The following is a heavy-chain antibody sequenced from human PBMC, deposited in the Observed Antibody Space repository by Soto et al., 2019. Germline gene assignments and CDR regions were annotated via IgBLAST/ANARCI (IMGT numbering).Heavy chain of an antibody. CDR1: GYTLTEFS. CDR2: FDPEDGET. CDR3: ATERIQLWSKRSFDI. Sequence: ASVKVSCKVSGYTLTEFSMHWVRQAPGKGLEWMGGFDPEDGETIYAQKFQGRVTMTEDTSTDTAYMELSSLRSEDTAVYYCATERIQLWSKRSFDIWGQGTMVTVSS. V-gene: IGHV1-24*01. J-gene: IGHJ3*02. D-gene: IGHD5-18*01.